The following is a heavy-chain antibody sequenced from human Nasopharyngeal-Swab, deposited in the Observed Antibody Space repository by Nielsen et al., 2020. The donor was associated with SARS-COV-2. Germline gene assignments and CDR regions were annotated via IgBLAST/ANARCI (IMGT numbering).Heavy chain of an antibody. J-gene: IGHJ4*02. V-gene: IGHV3-49*03. CDR3: TRDVNGDCSFDY. CDR1: GFTFGDYA. D-gene: IGHD2-21*02. Sequence: GESLKISCTASGFTFGDYAMSWFRQAPGKGLEWVGFIRGKVYGGTTEYAASVKGRFTISRDDSKSIAYLQMNSLKTEDTAVYYCTRDVNGDCSFDYWGQGTLVTVSS. CDR2: IRGKVYGGTT.